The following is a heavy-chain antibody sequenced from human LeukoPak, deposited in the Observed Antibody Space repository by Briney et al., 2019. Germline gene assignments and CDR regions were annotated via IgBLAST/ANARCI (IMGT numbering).Heavy chain of an antibody. CDR3: ARVRSYCSSTSCFIFDY. D-gene: IGHD2-2*01. CDR1: GFTFSSYS. Sequence: GGSLRLSCAASGFTFSSYSMNWVRQAPGKGLEWVSYISSSSSTIYYADSVKGRFTISRDNAKNSLYLQMNSLRAEDTAVYYCARVRSYCSSTSCFIFDYWGQGTLVTVSS. CDR2: ISSSSSTI. V-gene: IGHV3-48*01. J-gene: IGHJ4*02.